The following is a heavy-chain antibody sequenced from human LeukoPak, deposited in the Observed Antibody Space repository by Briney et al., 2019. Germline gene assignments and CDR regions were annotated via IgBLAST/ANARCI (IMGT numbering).Heavy chain of an antibody. D-gene: IGHD3-10*01. CDR1: GGSISSGDYY. V-gene: IGHV4-39*07. CDR3: ARGLYYYGSGSIRYDAFDI. Sequence: NTSETLSLTCTVSGGSISSGDYYWSWIRQPPGKGLEWIGEINHGGSTNYNPSLKSRVTISVDTSKNQFSLKLSSVTAADTAVYYCARGLYYYGSGSIRYDAFDIWGQGTMVTVSS. CDR2: INHGGST. J-gene: IGHJ3*02.